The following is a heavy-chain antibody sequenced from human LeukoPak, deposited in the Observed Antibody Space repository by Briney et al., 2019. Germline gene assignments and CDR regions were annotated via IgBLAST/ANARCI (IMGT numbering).Heavy chain of an antibody. J-gene: IGHJ4*02. Sequence: GASLEISCEGSGSFFTNYWIGWVRPLPGKGLEMRGIISPVDSDTSYSPSFDGQIIISADKSISTAYLQWSSLKASDTAMYYCARLRCSGGSCHFDYWGEGTLVTVPS. CDR2: ISPVDSDT. D-gene: IGHD2-15*01. V-gene: IGHV5-51*01. CDR1: GSFFTNYW. CDR3: ARLRCSGGSCHFDY.